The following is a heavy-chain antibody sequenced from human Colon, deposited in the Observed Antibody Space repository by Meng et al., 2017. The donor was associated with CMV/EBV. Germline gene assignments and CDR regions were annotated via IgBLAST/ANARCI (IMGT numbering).Heavy chain of an antibody. CDR2: INHSGST. CDR3: ARGGAPRRPPGAR. Sequence: QVRGTQWGDGRFNPSGTLSLLCAVYGGSLSGYYWSWIRQPRGKGLEWSGEINHSGSTNYNPSLKSRVTISVDTSKNQFSLKLSSVTAADTAVYYCARGGAPRRPPGARWGQGTLVTVSS. CDR1: GGSLSGYY. J-gene: IGHJ4*02. V-gene: IGHV4-34*01. D-gene: IGHD1-26*01.